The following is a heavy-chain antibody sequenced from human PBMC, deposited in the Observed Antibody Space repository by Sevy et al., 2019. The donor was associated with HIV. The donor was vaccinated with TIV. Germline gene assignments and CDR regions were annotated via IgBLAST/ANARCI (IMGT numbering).Heavy chain of an antibody. V-gene: IGHV3-21*01. CDR2: ISSSSNYT. J-gene: IGHJ6*02. CDR1: GFTFSSYS. Sequence: VGSLRLSCAASGFTFSSYSMNWVRQAPGKGLEWVSSISSSSNYTYYADSVKGRFTISRDNAKNSLYLQMNSLRAEDTAVYYCARGEVNYDSLIPIRTEGGYYYGMDVWGQGTTVTVSS. CDR3: ARGEVNYDSLIPIRTEGGYYYGMDV. D-gene: IGHD3-3*01.